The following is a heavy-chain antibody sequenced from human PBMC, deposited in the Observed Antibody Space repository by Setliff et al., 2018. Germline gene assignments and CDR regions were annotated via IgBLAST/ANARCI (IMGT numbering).Heavy chain of an antibody. CDR1: GYTFTSYA. D-gene: IGHD3-3*01. CDR2: INTNTGNP. V-gene: IGHV7-4-1*02. Sequence: ASVKVSCKASGYTFTSYAMNWVRQAPGQGLEWMGWINTNTGNPTYAQGFTGRFVFSLDTSVSTAYLQISSLKAEDTAVYYCARLHYDFWSGYYRSDYWGQGTLVTVSS. J-gene: IGHJ4*02. CDR3: ARLHYDFWSGYYRSDY.